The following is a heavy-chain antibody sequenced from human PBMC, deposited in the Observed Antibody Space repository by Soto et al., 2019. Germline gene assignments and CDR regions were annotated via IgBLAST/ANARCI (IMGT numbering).Heavy chain of an antibody. CDR1: GYTFTSYG. V-gene: IGHV1-18*01. D-gene: IGHD5-18*01. CDR2: ISAYNGNT. J-gene: IGHJ4*02. Sequence: ASVKVSCKASGYTFTSYGISWVRQAPGQGLEWMGWISAYNGNTNYAQKLQGRVTMTTDTSTSTAYMELRSLRSDDTAVYYCARDPIRGYSYGYFDYWGQGTLVTVSS. CDR3: ARDPIRGYSYGYFDY.